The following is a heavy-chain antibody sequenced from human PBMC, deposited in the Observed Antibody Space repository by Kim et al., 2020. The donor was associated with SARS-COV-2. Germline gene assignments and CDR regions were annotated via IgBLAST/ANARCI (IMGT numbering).Heavy chain of an antibody. V-gene: IGHV3-30-3*01. D-gene: IGHD2-2*01. CDR2: ISYDGSNK. CDR1: GFTFSSYA. CDR3: ARDSYCSTTSCPHYFDY. Sequence: GSLRLSCAASGFTFSSYAMHLVRQAPGKGLEWVAGISYDGSNKYYADSVKGRFTISRDNSKNTLYLQMNSLRAADTAVFYCARDSYCSTTSCPHYFDYWGQGALVTVSS. J-gene: IGHJ4*02.